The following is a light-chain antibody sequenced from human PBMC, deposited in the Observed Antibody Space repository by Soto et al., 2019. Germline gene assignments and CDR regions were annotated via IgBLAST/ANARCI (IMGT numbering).Light chain of an antibody. Sequence: DIQRTQSPSSLSASVGDRVTITCRASQGISNYLAWYQQKPGKVPKLLIYASSTLQSGVPSRFSGSGSGTDFTLTISLLQTEDVATYYCQKYNSAPHTFGQGNKLEIK. J-gene: IGKJ2*01. CDR1: QGISNY. CDR3: QKYNSAPHT. V-gene: IGKV1-27*01. CDR2: ASS.